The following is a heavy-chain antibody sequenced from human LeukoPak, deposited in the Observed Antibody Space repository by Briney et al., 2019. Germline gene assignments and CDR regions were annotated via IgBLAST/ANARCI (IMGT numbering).Heavy chain of an antibody. J-gene: IGHJ4*02. V-gene: IGHV4-59*08. CDR1: GASISDYY. Sequence: SETLSLTCTVSGASISDYYWSWIRQPPGKGLECFGYIYYTGSTKYNPSLESRVTISIDTSKNHLYLKLSSVTAADTAIYYCARHSRAHSSTSGTFEYWGQGTLVTVSS. D-gene: IGHD2-2*01. CDR3: ARHSRAHSSTSGTFEY. CDR2: IYYTGST.